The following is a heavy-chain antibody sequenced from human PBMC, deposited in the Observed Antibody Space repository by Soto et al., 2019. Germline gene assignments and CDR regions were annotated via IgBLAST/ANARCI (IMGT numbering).Heavy chain of an antibody. CDR1: GGSISSGGYA. CDR3: ARGGASVANDAFDI. Sequence: TWETLSRTCAVSGGSISSGGYAWSWMRQPPGKGLEWIGYIYHSGSTYYNPSPKSRVTISVDTSKNQFSLKLSSVTAADTAVYYCARGGASVANDAFDIWGQGTMVTVSS. CDR2: IYHSGST. V-gene: IGHV4-30-2*01. J-gene: IGHJ3*02. D-gene: IGHD6-19*01.